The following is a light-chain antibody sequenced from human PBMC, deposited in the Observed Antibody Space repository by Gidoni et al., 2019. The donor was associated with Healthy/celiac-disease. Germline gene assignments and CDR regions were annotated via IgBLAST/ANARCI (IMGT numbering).Light chain of an antibody. Sequence: SYVLPQPPSVSVAPGKPARITWGGNNIGSKSGHWYQQKPGQAPVLVIYYDSDRPSGIPERFSGSKSGNTATLNISRVEAGDEADYYCQVWDSSSDHRVFGGGTKLTVL. V-gene: IGLV3-21*04. CDR1: NIGSKS. CDR3: QVWDSSSDHRV. CDR2: YDS. J-gene: IGLJ3*02.